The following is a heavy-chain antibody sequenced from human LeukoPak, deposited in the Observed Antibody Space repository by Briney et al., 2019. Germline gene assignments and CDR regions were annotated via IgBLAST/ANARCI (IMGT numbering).Heavy chain of an antibody. V-gene: IGHV4-59*01. CDR2: KYYSGST. D-gene: IGHD5-18*01. CDR1: DVPISTYY. CDR3: ARGRSYGFDFDS. J-gene: IGHJ4*02. Sequence: SETLSLTCTVSDVPISTYYWTWIRQPPGKGLEWIGYKYYSGSTRYNSSLRSRLTISLDSSKNQFSLRLTSVTAADTAVYYCARGRSYGFDFDSWGPGTLVIVSS.